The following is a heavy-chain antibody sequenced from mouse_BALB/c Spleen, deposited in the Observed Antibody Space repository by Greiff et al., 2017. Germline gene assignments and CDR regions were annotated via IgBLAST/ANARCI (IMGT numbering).Heavy chain of an antibody. Sequence: EVQRVESGGGLVKPGGSLKLSCAASGFTFSSYAMSWVRQSPEKRLEWVAEISSGGSYIYYPDTVTGRFTISSDNAKNTLYLEMSSLRSEDTDMYYCERDWEAMDYWGQGTSVTVAS. J-gene: IGHJ4*01. CDR3: ERDWEAMDY. CDR1: GFTFSSYA. V-gene: IGHV5-9-4*01. D-gene: IGHD4-1*01. CDR2: ISSGGSYI.